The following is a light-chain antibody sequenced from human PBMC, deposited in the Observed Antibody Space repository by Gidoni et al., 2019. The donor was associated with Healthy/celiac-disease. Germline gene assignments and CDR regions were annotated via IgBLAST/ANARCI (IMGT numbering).Light chain of an antibody. CDR1: QSISSY. V-gene: IGKV1-39*01. Sequence: IQMTQSPSSLSASVGDRVTITCRASQSISSYLNWYQQKPGKAPKLLIYAAFSLQSGVPSRFSGSGSGTDFTLTISSLQPEDFATYYCQQSYSTPPTFGQGTKLEIK. J-gene: IGKJ2*01. CDR3: QQSYSTPPT. CDR2: AAF.